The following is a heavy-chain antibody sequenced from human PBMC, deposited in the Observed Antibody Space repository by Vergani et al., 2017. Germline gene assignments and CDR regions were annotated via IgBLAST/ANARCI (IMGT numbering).Heavy chain of an antibody. J-gene: IGHJ4*02. V-gene: IGHV3-30*01. Sequence: QVQLVESGGGVVQPGRSLRLSCAASGFTFSSYAMHWVRQAPGKGLEWVAVISYDGSNKYYADSVKGRFTISRENSKNTLYLQMNSLRAEDTAVYYCAGGFLRGGIFRSYYFDYWGQGTLVTVSS. CDR3: AGGFLRGGIFRSYYFDY. CDR1: GFTFSSYA. D-gene: IGHD2-15*01. CDR2: ISYDGSNK.